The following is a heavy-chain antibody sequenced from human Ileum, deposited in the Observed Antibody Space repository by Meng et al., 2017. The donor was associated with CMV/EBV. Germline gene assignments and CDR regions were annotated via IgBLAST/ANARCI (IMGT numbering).Heavy chain of an antibody. Sequence: SGFTFSSYWMHWVRQAPGKGLVWVSRINSDGSSTSYADSVKGRFTISRDNAKNTLYLQMNSLRVEDTAVYYCARDAADSTSPAWFDPWGQGTLVTVSS. J-gene: IGHJ5*02. CDR1: GFTFSSYW. CDR2: INSDGSST. D-gene: IGHD2-2*01. CDR3: ARDAADSTSPAWFDP. V-gene: IGHV3-74*01.